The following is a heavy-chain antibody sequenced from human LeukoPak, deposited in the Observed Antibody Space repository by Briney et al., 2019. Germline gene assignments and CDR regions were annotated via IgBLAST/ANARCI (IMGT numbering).Heavy chain of an antibody. CDR1: GYSFTYYW. J-gene: IGHJ3*02. CDR3: ARQRRSGGNYDAFDI. Sequence: GASLKISCKCSGYSFTYYWIGWLRHTPRKGLEWMGIIYPGNSNTRSSPSFQGQVTISISTDKSISTADLQWSSLKASDTAMYYCARQRRSGGNYDAFDIWGQGTMVTVSS. CDR2: IYPGNSNT. V-gene: IGHV5-51*01. D-gene: IGHD4-23*01.